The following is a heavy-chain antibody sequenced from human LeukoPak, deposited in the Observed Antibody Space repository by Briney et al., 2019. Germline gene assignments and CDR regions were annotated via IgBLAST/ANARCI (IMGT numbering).Heavy chain of an antibody. J-gene: IGHJ4*02. D-gene: IGHD6-19*01. Sequence: PGGSLRLSCGASGFTFSSYWMHWVRQAPGKGLVWVSRIRPDGTGTNYADSVKGRFTISRDNAKNSLYLQMNSLRADDTAVYYCARETPDSSGWDWGQGTLVTVSS. CDR3: ARETPDSSGWD. CDR1: GFTFSSYW. V-gene: IGHV3-74*01. CDR2: IRPDGTGT.